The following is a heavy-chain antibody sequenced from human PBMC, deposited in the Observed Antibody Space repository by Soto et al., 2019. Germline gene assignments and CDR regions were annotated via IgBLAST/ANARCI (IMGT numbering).Heavy chain of an antibody. CDR1: GYTFTSYG. CDR3: ARDDTVTTSNLGFDY. V-gene: IGHV1-18*01. J-gene: IGHJ4*02. D-gene: IGHD4-17*01. Sequence: QVQLVQSGAEVKKPGASVKVSCKASGYTFTSYGISWVRQAPGQGLEWMGWISAYNGNTNYAQKLQGRVTMTTDTSTSTAYMELRRLRSDDTAVYYCARDDTVTTSNLGFDYWGQGTLVTVSS. CDR2: ISAYNGNT.